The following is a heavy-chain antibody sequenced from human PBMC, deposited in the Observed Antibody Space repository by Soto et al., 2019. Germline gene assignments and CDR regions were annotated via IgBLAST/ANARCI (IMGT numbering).Heavy chain of an antibody. J-gene: IGHJ6*02. CDR3: AKDSEEQLVLTPLYYYYGMDV. CDR2: IIYDGGIK. CDR1: GFTFSSYA. D-gene: IGHD6-6*01. Sequence: PGGSLRLSCAASGFTFSSYAMSWVRQAPGKGLEWVSAIIYDGGIKYYADSVKGRFTISRDNSKNTLYFQMNSLRAEDTAVYYCAKDSEEQLVLTPLYYYYGMDVWGQGTTVTVS. V-gene: IGHV3-23*01.